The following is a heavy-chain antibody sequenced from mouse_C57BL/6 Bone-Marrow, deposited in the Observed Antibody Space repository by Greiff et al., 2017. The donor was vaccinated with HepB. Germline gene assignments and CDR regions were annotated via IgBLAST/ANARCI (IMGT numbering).Heavy chain of an antibody. D-gene: IGHD2-4*01. V-gene: IGHV1-72*01. CDR2: IDPNSGGT. CDR1: GYTFTSYW. J-gene: IGHJ2*01. Sequence: VQLQESGAELVKPGASVKLSCKASGYTFTSYWMHWVKQRPGRGLEWIGRIDPNSGGTKYNEKFKSKATLTVDKPSSTAYMQLSSLTSEDSAVYYCARGKDDYDEGNFDYWGQGTTLTVSS. CDR3: ARGKDDYDEGNFDY.